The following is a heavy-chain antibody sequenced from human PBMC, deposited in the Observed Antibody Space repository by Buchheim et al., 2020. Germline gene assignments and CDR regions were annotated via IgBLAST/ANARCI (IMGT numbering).Heavy chain of an antibody. Sequence: QVQLQESGPGLVKPSETLSLTCTVSGGSISSYYWSWIRQPPGKGLEWIGYIYYSGSTNYNPSLKSRVTISVDTSKNQFSLKLSSVTAADTAVYYCARTTVTKGDHFDYWGQGTL. V-gene: IGHV4-59*01. J-gene: IGHJ4*02. CDR3: ARTTVTKGDHFDY. D-gene: IGHD4-11*01. CDR2: IYYSGST. CDR1: GGSISSYY.